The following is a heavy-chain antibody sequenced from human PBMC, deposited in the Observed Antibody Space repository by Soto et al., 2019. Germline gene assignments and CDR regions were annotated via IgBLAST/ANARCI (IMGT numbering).Heavy chain of an antibody. D-gene: IGHD1-26*01. J-gene: IGHJ6*02. CDR3: ARGRAVGATPNYYYYGMDV. Sequence: TSETLSLTCTVSGGSVSSGSYYWSWIRQPPGKGLEWIGYIYYSGSTNYNPSLKSRVTISVDTSKNQFSLKLSSVTAADTAVYYCARGRAVGATPNYYYYGMDVWGQGTTVTVS. CDR1: GGSVSSGSYY. CDR2: IYYSGST. V-gene: IGHV4-61*01.